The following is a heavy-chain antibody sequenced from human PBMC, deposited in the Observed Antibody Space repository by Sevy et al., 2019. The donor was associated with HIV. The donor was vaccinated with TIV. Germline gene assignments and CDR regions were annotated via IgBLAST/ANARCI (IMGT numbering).Heavy chain of an antibody. J-gene: IGHJ4*02. CDR3: ARMVQLWPEVGFDY. D-gene: IGHD5-18*01. Sequence: GGSLRLSCAASGFTFSSYAMHWVRLAPGKGLEWVAVISYDGSNKYYADSVKGRFTISRDNSKNTLYLQMNSLRAEDTAVYYCARMVQLWPEVGFDYWGQGTLVTVSS. V-gene: IGHV3-30-3*01. CDR1: GFTFSSYA. CDR2: ISYDGSNK.